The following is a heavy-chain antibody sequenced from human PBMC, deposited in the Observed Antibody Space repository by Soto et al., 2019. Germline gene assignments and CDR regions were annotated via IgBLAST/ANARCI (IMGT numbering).Heavy chain of an antibody. V-gene: IGHV5-51*01. CDR2: IYPGDSDT. J-gene: IGHJ6*02. D-gene: IGHD6-13*01. CDR1: GYSFTSYW. CDR3: ARQLAAAADYYYYGMDV. Sequence: GESLKISCKGSGYSFTSYWIGWVRQMPGKGLEWMGIIYPGDSDTRYSPSFQGQVTISADKSISTASLQWSSLKASDTAMYYCARQLAAAADYYYYGMDVWGQGTTVTVSS.